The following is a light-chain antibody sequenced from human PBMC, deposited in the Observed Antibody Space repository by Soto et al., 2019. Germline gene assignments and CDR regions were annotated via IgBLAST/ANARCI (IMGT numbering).Light chain of an antibody. CDR3: QQYETYWT. CDR2: QAS. J-gene: IGKJ1*01. Sequence: DIQMTQSPSTLSGSVGDRVTITCRASQTISSWLAWYQLKPGKAPKLLIYQASTLKSGVPSRFSGSGSGTEFTLTISSLQTDDFATYYCQQYETYWTFVQGTKVDI. CDR1: QTISSW. V-gene: IGKV1-5*03.